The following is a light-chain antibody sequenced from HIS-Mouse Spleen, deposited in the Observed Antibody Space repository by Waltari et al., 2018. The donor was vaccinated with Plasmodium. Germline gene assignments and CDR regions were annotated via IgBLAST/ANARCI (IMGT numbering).Light chain of an antibody. Sequence: QSALTHPASLSGSPGQSITISCTGTSSYVGGYNYVSWYQQHPGKSPKLMIYDVSNRHSGVSNRFVGSKSGNTASLTISGLQAEDEADYYCSSYTSSSTLVFGGGTKLTVL. CDR3: SSYTSSSTLV. J-gene: IGLJ2*01. CDR1: SSYVGGYNY. CDR2: DVS. V-gene: IGLV2-14*03.